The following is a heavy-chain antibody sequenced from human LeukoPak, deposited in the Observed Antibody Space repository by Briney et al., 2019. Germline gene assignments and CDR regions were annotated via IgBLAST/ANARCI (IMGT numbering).Heavy chain of an antibody. D-gene: IGHD6-19*01. CDR1: GFPFSSYA. CDR2: ISGSGGST. CDR3: ARDLNQWLVTPLFDY. Sequence: GGSLRLSCAASGFPFSSYAMSWVRQAPGKGLEWVSVISGSGGSTYYADSVKGRFTISRDNVDNVVYLQMNSLGAEDTAVYYCARDLNQWLVTPLFDYWGQGTLVTVSS. V-gene: IGHV3-23*01. J-gene: IGHJ4*02.